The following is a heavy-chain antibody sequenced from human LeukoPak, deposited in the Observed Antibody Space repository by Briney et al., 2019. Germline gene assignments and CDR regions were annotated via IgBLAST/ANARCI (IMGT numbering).Heavy chain of an antibody. D-gene: IGHD3-3*01. Sequence: PSETLSLTCTLSGVSISSYYWSWIRQPAGKGLDWIGRIYTSGSTNYNPSLKSRVTISVDKSKNQFSLKLSSVTAADTAVYYCAREPDDYYYYMDVWGKGTTVTVSS. CDR2: IYTSGST. CDR3: AREPDDYYYYMDV. J-gene: IGHJ6*03. CDR1: GVSISSYY. V-gene: IGHV4-4*07.